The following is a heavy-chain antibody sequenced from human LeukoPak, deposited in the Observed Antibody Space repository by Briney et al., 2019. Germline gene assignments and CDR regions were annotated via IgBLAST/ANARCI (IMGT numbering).Heavy chain of an antibody. D-gene: IGHD5-12*01. CDR2: MKPNSGNT. V-gene: IGHV1-8*03. CDR1: GYTFTSYD. Sequence: ASVKVSCKASGYTFTSYDINWVRQATGQGLEWMGWMKPNSGNTGYAQKFQGRVTITRNTSISTAYMELSSLRCEDTAVYYCARGDSGYDSFDYWGQGTLVTVSS. CDR3: ARGDSGYDSFDY. J-gene: IGHJ4*02.